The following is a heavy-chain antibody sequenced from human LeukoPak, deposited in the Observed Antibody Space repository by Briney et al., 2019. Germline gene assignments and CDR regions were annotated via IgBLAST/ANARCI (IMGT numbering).Heavy chain of an antibody. Sequence: GGSLRLSCVASGFTFSTYWMSWVRQAPGKGLEWVANIKQDGSEKTYVDSVKGRFTISRDNAKNSLYLQIDSLSAEDTAVYYCAREFSDFGSGYYNYFDYWGQGTLVTVSP. CDR2: IKQDGSEK. D-gene: IGHD3-3*01. CDR3: AREFSDFGSGYYNYFDY. V-gene: IGHV3-7*01. CDR1: GFTFSTYW. J-gene: IGHJ4*02.